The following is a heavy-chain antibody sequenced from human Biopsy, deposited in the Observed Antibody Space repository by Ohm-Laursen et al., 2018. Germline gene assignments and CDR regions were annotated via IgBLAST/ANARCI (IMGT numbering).Heavy chain of an antibody. J-gene: IGHJ4*02. CDR3: ATAIDRRFDY. V-gene: IGHV3-11*01. D-gene: IGHD3-22*01. Sequence: SLRLSCAASGFTFSDYYMSWIRQAPGKGLEFISYISSSSSTISYADSVKGRFTISRDNAKKSLYLQLNSLRAEETAVYYCATAIDRRFDYWGQGTLVTVSS. CDR1: GFTFSDYY. CDR2: ISSSSSTI.